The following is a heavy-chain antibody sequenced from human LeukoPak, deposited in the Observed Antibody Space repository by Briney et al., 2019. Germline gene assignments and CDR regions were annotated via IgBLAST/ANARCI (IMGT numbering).Heavy chain of an antibody. D-gene: IGHD4-17*01. CDR2: IIPIFGTA. Sequence: VASVKVSCKASGGTFSSYAISWVRRAPGQGLEWMGGIIPIFGTANYAQKFQGRVTITADKSTSTAYMELSSLRSEDTAVYYCARAPDGDYGDYVGDYWGQGTLVTVSS. J-gene: IGHJ4*02. V-gene: IGHV1-69*06. CDR3: ARAPDGDYGDYVGDY. CDR1: GGTFSSYA.